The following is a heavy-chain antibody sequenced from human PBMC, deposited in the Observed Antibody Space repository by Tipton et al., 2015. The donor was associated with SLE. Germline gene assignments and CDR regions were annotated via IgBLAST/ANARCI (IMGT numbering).Heavy chain of an antibody. D-gene: IGHD4-17*01. V-gene: IGHV4-39*07. CDR3: ARPSSMTTGAFDP. Sequence: LRLSCTVSGDSIGSSSYFWGWIRQSPGKGLEWIGSVYHSGSTRYNPSFQSRVTITVDTSKNQFSLNLKSVTAADTAVYYCARPSSMTTGAFDPWGQGTLVTISS. J-gene: IGHJ5*02. CDR1: GDSIGSSSYF. CDR2: VYHSGST.